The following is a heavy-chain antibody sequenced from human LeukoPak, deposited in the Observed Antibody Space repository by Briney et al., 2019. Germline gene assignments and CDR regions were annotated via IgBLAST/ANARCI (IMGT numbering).Heavy chain of an antibody. V-gene: IGHV7-4-1*02. CDR1: GYTFTTYS. J-gene: IGHJ5*02. CDR3: ARDHIAAGYNWFDP. CDR2: INTNTGNP. Sequence: GASVKVSCKASGYTFTTYSMNWVRQAPGQGLEWMGWINTNTGNPTYAQGFTGRFVFSLDTSVSTAYLQISSLKAEDTAVYYCARDHIAAGYNWFDPWGQGTLVTVSS. D-gene: IGHD6-6*01.